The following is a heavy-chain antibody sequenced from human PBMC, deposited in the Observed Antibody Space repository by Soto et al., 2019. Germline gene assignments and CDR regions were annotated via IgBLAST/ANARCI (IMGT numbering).Heavy chain of an antibody. V-gene: IGHV4-59*01. J-gene: IGHJ4*02. Sequence: SETLSLTCTFSGGSISNYYWSWIRQPPGQGLEWIGYIYNSGTTNYNPSLQSRVTISVDSSKNQFSLKLTSVTAADTAVYYCAREGGGPYFYYWGQGSLVTVSS. CDR3: AREGGGPYFYY. CDR1: GGSISNYY. CDR2: IYNSGTT. D-gene: IGHD3-16*01.